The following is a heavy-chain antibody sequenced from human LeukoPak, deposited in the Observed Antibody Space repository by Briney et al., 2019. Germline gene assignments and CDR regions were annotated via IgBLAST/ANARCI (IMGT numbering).Heavy chain of an antibody. CDR3: AKDRISCITTSCPQGLDY. CDR2: INPDGSTT. V-gene: IGHV3-74*01. CDR1: GFTFSNYW. D-gene: IGHD2-2*01. Sequence: GGSLRLSCAASGFTFSNYWMHWVRQDPGKGLVWVSFINPDGSTTNYADSVKGRFTISRDNAKNSLYLQMNSLRAEDTAVYYCAKDRISCITTSCPQGLDYWGQGTLVTVSS. J-gene: IGHJ4*02.